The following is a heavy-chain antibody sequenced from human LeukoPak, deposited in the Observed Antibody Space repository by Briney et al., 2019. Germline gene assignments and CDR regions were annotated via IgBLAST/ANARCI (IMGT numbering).Heavy chain of an antibody. CDR2: INPSGGRT. J-gene: IGHJ4*02. CDR1: GYTFTGYY. V-gene: IGHV1-46*01. D-gene: IGHD3-22*01. Sequence: ASVNVSCKASGYTFTGYYMHWVRQAPGQGLEWMGIINPSGGRTSYAQKFQGRVTMTRDTSTSTVYMELSSLRSEDTAVYFCARDQRYYDSSGHPDYWGQGTLVTDSS. CDR3: ARDQRYYDSSGHPDY.